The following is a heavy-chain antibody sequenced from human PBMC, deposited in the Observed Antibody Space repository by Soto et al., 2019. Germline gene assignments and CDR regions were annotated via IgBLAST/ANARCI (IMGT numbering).Heavy chain of an antibody. Sequence: PSETLSLTCAVYGGSFSGYYWSWIRHPPGKGLERIGEINHSGGTNYNPSLKSRVTISVDTSKNQFSLKLSSVTAADTAVYYCARVPWFGELITSFDYWGQGTLVTVSS. CDR1: GGSFSGYY. CDR3: ARVPWFGELITSFDY. D-gene: IGHD3-10*01. J-gene: IGHJ4*02. CDR2: INHSGGT. V-gene: IGHV4-34*09.